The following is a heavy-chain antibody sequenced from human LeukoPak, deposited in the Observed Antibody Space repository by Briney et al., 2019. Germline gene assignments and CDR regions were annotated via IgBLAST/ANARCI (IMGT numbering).Heavy chain of an antibody. V-gene: IGHV3-66*02. CDR2: IYSGGST. D-gene: IGHD1-26*01. CDR1: GCTVSSNY. Sequence: PAGSPRLSCAASGCTVSSNYMSWVRQAPGKGLEWVSVIYSGGSTYYAASVKGRFTISRDNSKNTLYLQLISLSAEDTAVYYCARDRPSWSWGFDYWGQGTLVTVSS. J-gene: IGHJ4*02. CDR3: ARDRPSWSWGFDY.